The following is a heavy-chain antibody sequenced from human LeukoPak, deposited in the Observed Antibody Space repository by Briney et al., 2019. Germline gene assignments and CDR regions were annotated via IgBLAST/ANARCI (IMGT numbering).Heavy chain of an antibody. V-gene: IGHV3-49*04. CDR3: TRDTVGYDFWSGYSAY. J-gene: IGHJ4*02. CDR2: IRSKAYGGTT. D-gene: IGHD3-3*01. Sequence: GGSLRLSCAASGFTFSSYAMSWVRQAPGKGLEWVGFIRSKAYGGTTDYAASVKGRFTISRDDSKSIAYLQMNSLKAEDTAVYYCTRDTVGYDFWSGYSAYWGQGTLVTVSS. CDR1: GFTFSSYA.